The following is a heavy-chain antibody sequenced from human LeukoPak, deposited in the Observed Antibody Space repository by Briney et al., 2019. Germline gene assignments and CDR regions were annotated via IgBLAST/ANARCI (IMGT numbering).Heavy chain of an antibody. CDR2: IYYSGST. V-gene: IGHV4-59*12. J-gene: IGHJ2*01. D-gene: IGHD1-14*01. CDR1: GGSISSYY. CDR3: AKEGVGEPSYWYLDL. Sequence: SETLSLTCTVSGGSISSYYWSWIRQPPGKGLEWIGYIYYSGSTNYNPSLKSRVTISVDTSKNQFSLKLSSVTAADTAVYYCAKEGVGEPSYWYLDLWGRGTLVTVSS.